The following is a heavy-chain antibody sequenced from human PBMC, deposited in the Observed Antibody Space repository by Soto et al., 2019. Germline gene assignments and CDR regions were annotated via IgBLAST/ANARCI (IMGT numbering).Heavy chain of an antibody. Sequence: LRLSCAASGFTVSSNYMSWVRQAPGKGLEWVSVIYSGGSTYYADSVRGRFTISRDNSKNTLYLQMNSLRAEDTAVYYCARSLRYYDSSVAMDAWGQGTMVTVSS. J-gene: IGHJ6*02. V-gene: IGHV3-53*01. CDR1: GFTVSSNY. D-gene: IGHD3-22*01. CDR3: ARSLRYYDSSVAMDA. CDR2: IYSGGST.